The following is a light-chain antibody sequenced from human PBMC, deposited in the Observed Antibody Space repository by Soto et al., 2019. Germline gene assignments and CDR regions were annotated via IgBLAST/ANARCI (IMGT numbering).Light chain of an antibody. Sequence: EIVLTQSPATLSLSPGERATLSCRASQSVSSYLVWYQQRPGQAPRLLIYDASNRATGIPARFSGSGSGTDFTLAISSLEPEDLAVYYCQQRSNWPPTFGGGTKVEI. V-gene: IGKV3-11*01. J-gene: IGKJ4*01. CDR2: DAS. CDR1: QSVSSY. CDR3: QQRSNWPPT.